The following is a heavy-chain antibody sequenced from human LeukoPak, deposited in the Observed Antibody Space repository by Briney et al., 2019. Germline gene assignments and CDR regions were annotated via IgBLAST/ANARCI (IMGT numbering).Heavy chain of an antibody. CDR2: IYYSGST. D-gene: IGHD2-2*01. CDR1: GGSISSYY. Sequence: SETLSLTCTVSGGSISSYYWSWIRQPPGKGLEWIGYIYYSGSTNYNPSLRGRVTISVDTSKNQFSLKLSSVTAADTAVYYCARAKTLYCSSTSCHYYYGMDVWGKGTTVTVSS. CDR3: ARAKTLYCSSTSCHYYYGMDV. V-gene: IGHV4-59*01. J-gene: IGHJ6*04.